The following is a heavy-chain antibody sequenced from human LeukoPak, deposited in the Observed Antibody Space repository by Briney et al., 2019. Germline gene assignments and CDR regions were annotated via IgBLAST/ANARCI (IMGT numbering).Heavy chain of an antibody. J-gene: IGHJ4*02. Sequence: GASVKVSCKASGYTFTSYGISWVRQAPGQGLEWMGWISAYNGNTNYAQKLQGRVTMTTDTSTSTAYMELRSLRSDDTAVYYCARDRGRYQLLNYFDYWGQGTLVTVSS. V-gene: IGHV1-18*01. D-gene: IGHD2-2*01. CDR2: ISAYNGNT. CDR3: ARDRGRYQLLNYFDY. CDR1: GYTFTSYG.